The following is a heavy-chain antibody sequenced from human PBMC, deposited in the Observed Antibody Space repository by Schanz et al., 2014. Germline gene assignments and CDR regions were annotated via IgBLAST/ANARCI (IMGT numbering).Heavy chain of an antibody. CDR1: GFAFSSYG. Sequence: EVQLLESGGGLVQPGGSLRLSCLASGFAFSSYGMHWLRQAPGKGLEWVSVIGVDGTTTYYADSVKGRFTISRDNSKNTLYLQMNSLSPEDTAVYYCAKYRGYYRVSGSYRELEYWGQGTLVTVSS. CDR2: IGVDGTTT. J-gene: IGHJ4*02. CDR3: AKYRGYYRVSGSYRELEY. D-gene: IGHD3-10*01. V-gene: IGHV3-23*01.